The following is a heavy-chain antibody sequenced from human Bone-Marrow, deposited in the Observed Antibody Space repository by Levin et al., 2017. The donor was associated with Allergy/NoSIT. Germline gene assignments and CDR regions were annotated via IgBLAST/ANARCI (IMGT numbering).Heavy chain of an antibody. CDR2: IFYSGTT. J-gene: IGHJ4*02. Sequence: SETLSLTCSISGDSIGGGSHYWNWIRQTPGKGLEWIGAIFYSGTTYYSRSLESRVTISVDTSSNNQFSLRLSSLTAADTAVYYCARSVFYGLGSSSFYFDFWGQGALVTVSS. V-gene: IGHV4-39*07. CDR3: ARSVFYGLGSSSFYFDF. CDR1: GDSIGGGSHY. D-gene: IGHD3-10*01.